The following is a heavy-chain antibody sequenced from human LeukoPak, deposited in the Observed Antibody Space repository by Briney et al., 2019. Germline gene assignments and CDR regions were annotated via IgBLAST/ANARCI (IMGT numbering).Heavy chain of an antibody. J-gene: IGHJ5*01. D-gene: IGHD6-19*01. CDR2: IRNDGSNE. CDR1: GFTFSTYG. V-gene: IGHV3-30*02. CDR3: ARDFNSGWADS. Sequence: GGSLRLSCTMSGFTFSTYGMHWVRQAPGKGLEWVAIIRNDGSNEYYGDSVKGRFTISRDNSNNTLYLQMNSLRAEDTAIYYCARDFNSGWADSWGQGTLVTVSS.